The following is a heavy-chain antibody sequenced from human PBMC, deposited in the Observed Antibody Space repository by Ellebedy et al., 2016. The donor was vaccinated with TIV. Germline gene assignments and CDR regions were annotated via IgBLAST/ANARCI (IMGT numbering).Heavy chain of an antibody. CDR2: TSRSGGTI. CDR1: GFNLKDYG. V-gene: IGHV3-48*04. D-gene: IGHD6-13*01. Sequence: GESLKISCAASGFNLKDYGVNWVRQAPGKGLQWVSYTSRSGGTILYADSVKDRFTISKDNANNLLYLQMQSLRGEDTAVYYCATGLAAGFQAGPKRFDPWGQGTLVTVSS. J-gene: IGHJ5*02. CDR3: ATGLAAGFQAGPKRFDP.